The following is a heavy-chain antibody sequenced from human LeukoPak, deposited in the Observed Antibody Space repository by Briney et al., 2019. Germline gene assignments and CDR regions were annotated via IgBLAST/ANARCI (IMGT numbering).Heavy chain of an antibody. J-gene: IGHJ4*02. Sequence: PGGSLRLSCTASGFTFGDYAMSCVRQAPGKGLEWVGFIRSKAYGGTTEYAASVKGRFTISRDDSKSIAYLQMNSLKTEDTAVYYCTIHYGSGYEVGFDYWGQGTLVTVSS. D-gene: IGHD3-10*01. CDR3: TIHYGSGYEVGFDY. V-gene: IGHV3-49*04. CDR2: IRSKAYGGTT. CDR1: GFTFGDYA.